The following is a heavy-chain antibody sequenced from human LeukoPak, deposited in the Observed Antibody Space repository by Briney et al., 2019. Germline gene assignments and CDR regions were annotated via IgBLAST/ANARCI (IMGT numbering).Heavy chain of an antibody. CDR2: ISSSSSTI. D-gene: IGHD6-19*01. V-gene: IGHV3-48*04. J-gene: IGHJ4*02. CDR1: GFTFSSYS. Sequence: PGGSLRLSCAASGFTFSSYSMNWVRQAPGKGLEWVSYISSSSSTIYYADSVKGRFTISRDNAKNSLYLQMNSLRAEDTAVYYCARDSSGWNSIGAFDYWGQGTLVIVSS. CDR3: ARDSSGWNSIGAFDY.